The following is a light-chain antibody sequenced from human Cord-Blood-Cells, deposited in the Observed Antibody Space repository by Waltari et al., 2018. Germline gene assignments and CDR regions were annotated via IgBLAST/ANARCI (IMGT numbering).Light chain of an antibody. CDR1: GCSIASNY. J-gene: IGLJ3*02. CDR2: EDN. CDR3: QSYDSSNHWV. Sequence: NFMLTPPHSVSAAPGKTVTISCTRSGCSIASNYVQWSQQRPGSSPTTVIYEDNQRPSGVPDRFSGSIDSSSNSASLTISGLKTEDEADYYCQSYDSSNHWVFGGGTKLTVL. V-gene: IGLV6-57*01.